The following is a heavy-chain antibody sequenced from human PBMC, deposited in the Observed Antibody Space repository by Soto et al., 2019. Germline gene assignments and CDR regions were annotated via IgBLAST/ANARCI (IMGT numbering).Heavy chain of an antibody. D-gene: IGHD6-6*01. Sequence: QVQLVQSGAEVKKPGSSVKVSCKASGGTFSSYAISWLRQAPGQGLEWMGGLIPIFFTANYAQKFQGRVTMTADESTSTAYMELSSLRSEETAVYYCARKVRGGSYRSSPYYYYGMDVWGQGTTVTVSS. J-gene: IGHJ6*02. CDR3: ARKVRGGSYRSSPYYYYGMDV. V-gene: IGHV1-69*01. CDR2: LIPIFFTA. CDR1: GGTFSSYA.